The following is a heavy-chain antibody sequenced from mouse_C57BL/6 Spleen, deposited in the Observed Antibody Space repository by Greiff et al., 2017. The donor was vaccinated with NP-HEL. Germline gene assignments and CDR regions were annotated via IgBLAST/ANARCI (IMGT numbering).Heavy chain of an antibody. D-gene: IGHD2-5*01. V-gene: IGHV1-50*01. Sequence: QVQLQQPGAELVKPGASVKLSCKASGYTFTSYWMQWVKQRPGQGLEWIGEIDPSDSYTNYNQKFKGKATLTVDTSSSTAYMQLSSLTSEDSAVYYCARYYYSKDWFAYWGQGTLVTVSA. CDR3: ARYYYSKDWFAY. CDR2: IDPSDSYT. J-gene: IGHJ3*01. CDR1: GYTFTSYW.